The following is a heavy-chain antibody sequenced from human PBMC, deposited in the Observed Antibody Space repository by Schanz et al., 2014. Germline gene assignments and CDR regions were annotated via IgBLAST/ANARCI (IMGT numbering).Heavy chain of an antibody. CDR3: ALSRPSGYGGSWYFDL. D-gene: IGHD2-15*01. CDR1: GFIFSSYG. Sequence: QVQLVESGGGVVQPGRSLRLSCRTSGFIFSSYGMHWVRQAPGKGLEWVAFISYDVEKKHFAQPVKGRFIISRDNSKNTLYLQMNSLRAEDTAVYYCALSRPSGYGGSWYFDLWGQGTQVTVSS. V-gene: IGHV3-30*03. J-gene: IGHJ2*01. CDR2: ISYDVEKK.